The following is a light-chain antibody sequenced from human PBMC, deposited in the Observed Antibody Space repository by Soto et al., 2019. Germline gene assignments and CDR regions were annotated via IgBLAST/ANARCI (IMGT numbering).Light chain of an antibody. CDR2: AAS. Sequence: DIQMAQSPSSLSASVGDRITITCRASQSVNNYLNWYQQKPGKAPNLLIYAASSLQSGVPSRVSGSGSGTYFNITVTGLQPADFATYYCQQTYDTPTTFGQGT. CDR1: QSVNNY. J-gene: IGKJ2*01. CDR3: QQTYDTPTT. V-gene: IGKV1-39*01.